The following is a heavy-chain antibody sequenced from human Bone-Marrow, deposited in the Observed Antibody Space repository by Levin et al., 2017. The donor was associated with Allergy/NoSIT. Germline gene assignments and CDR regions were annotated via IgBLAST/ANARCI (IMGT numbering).Heavy chain of an antibody. V-gene: IGHV3-48*02. J-gene: IGHJ4*02. Sequence: VGSLRLSCVASGLTFSSYSMSWVRQAPGKGLEWISYISGSTTNMYYADSVKGRFTISRDNAKNSLYLQMNSLRDEDTAVYYCASGYSSGWYGIDYWGQGTLVTVSS. CDR3: ASGYSSGWYGIDY. CDR1: GLTFSSYS. CDR2: ISGSTTNM. D-gene: IGHD6-19*01.